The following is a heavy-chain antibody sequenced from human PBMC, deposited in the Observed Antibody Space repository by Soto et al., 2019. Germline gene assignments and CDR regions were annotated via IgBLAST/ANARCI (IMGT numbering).Heavy chain of an antibody. CDR1: GGTFSSYA. D-gene: IGHD2-15*01. CDR2: IIPIFGTA. J-gene: IGHJ4*02. V-gene: IGHV1-69*12. CDR3: ARESRYCSGCSCYFLPGIDY. Sequence: QVQLVQSGAEVKKPGSSVKVSCKASGGTFSSYAISWVRQAPGQGLEWMGGIIPIFGTANYAQKFQGRVTITADESTSTAYMERSSLRSEDTAVYYCARESRYCSGCSCYFLPGIDYWGQGTLVTVSS.